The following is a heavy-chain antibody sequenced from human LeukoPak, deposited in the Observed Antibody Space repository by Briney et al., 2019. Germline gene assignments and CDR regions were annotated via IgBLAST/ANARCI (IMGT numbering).Heavy chain of an antibody. CDR2: IYYSGST. J-gene: IGHJ3*02. CDR1: GGSISTYY. CDR3: ARKEQWLPHDAFDI. Sequence: PSETLSLTCTVSGGSISTYYWSWIRQPPGKGLEWIGYIYYSGSTNYNPSLKSRVTISVDTSKNQFSLKLSSVTAADTAVYYCARKEQWLPHDAFDIWGQGTMVTVSS. D-gene: IGHD6-19*01. V-gene: IGHV4-59*12.